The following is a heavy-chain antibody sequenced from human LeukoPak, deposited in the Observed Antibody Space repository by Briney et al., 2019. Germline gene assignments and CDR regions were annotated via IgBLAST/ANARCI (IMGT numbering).Heavy chain of an antibody. V-gene: IGHV1-69*02. J-gene: IGHJ5*02. CDR3: ARQEQKGYWFDP. Sequence: ASVKVSCKASGCTFSSYTISWVRQAPGQGLEWMGRIIPILGIANYAQKFQGRVTITADKSTSTAYMELSSLRSEDTAVYYCARQEQKGYWFDPWGQGTLVTVSS. CDR1: GCTFSSYT. D-gene: IGHD1/OR15-1a*01. CDR2: IIPILGIA.